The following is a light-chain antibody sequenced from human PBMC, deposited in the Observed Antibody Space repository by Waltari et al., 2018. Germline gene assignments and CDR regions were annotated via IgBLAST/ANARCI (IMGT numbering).Light chain of an antibody. CDR1: SSDVGNYKR. Sequence: QSALTQPASVSGSPGQSITISCTGTSSDVGNYKRVSWYQQHPGKAPKLMIYAVSKRPSGVSNRFSGCNSGDMASLTISGLQPEDEAEYFGASYAGSSKGVFGGGTTVTVL. J-gene: IGLJ2*01. CDR2: AVS. CDR3: ASYAGSSKGV. V-gene: IGLV2-23*02.